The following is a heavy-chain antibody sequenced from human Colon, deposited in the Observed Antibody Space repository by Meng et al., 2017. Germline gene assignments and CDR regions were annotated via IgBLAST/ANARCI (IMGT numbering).Heavy chain of an antibody. CDR1: GFTFRSYR. J-gene: IGHJ4*02. V-gene: IGHV3-7*01. Sequence: GGSLRLSCAASGFTFRSYRMSWVRQAPGKGREGVANIIPGGSEKYYVDSVKGRFTISRDHAKNSLYLQRNSLRAEDTAVYYCAREQKVEIGYSSGPWDYWGQGTLVTVSS. D-gene: IGHD6-19*01. CDR2: IIPGGSEK. CDR3: AREQKVEIGYSSGPWDY.